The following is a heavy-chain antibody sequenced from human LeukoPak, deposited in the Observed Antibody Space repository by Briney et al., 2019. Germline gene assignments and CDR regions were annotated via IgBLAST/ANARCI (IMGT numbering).Heavy chain of an antibody. CDR3: AKDSFRDYYDSSGYYLEGY. V-gene: IGHV3-48*01. CDR2: ISSSGSTI. Sequence: GGSLRLSCAASGVSFSSYTMNWVRQAPGKGLEWVSYISSSGSTIYYADSVKGRFTISRDNSKNTLYLQMNSLRAEDTAVYYCAKDSFRDYYDSSGYYLEGYWGQGTLVTVSS. J-gene: IGHJ4*02. CDR1: GVSFSSYT. D-gene: IGHD3-22*01.